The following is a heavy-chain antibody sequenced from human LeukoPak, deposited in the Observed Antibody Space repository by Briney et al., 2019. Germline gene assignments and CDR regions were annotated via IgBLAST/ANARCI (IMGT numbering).Heavy chain of an antibody. V-gene: IGHV4-59*08. CDR3: ARLLTPRSLRYFDWLSYGMDV. CDR2: IYYSGST. CDR1: GGSISSYY. Sequence: SETLSLTCTVSGGSISSYYWSWIRQPPGKGLEWIGYIYYSGSTNYNPSLKSRVTISVDTSKNQFSLKLSSVTAADTAVYYCARLLTPRSLRYFDWLSYGMDVWAKGPRSPSP. J-gene: IGHJ6*02. D-gene: IGHD3-9*01.